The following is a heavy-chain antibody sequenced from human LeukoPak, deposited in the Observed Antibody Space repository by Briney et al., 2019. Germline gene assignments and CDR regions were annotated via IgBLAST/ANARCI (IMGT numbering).Heavy chain of an antibody. Sequence: SVKVSCKASGYTFTSYGISWVRQAPGQGLEWMGRIIPVLGVSNFARTLQGRVTITADKSTNTAHMELSRLESVDTAVYYCTREGVYAPDGSGYHRGAFDIWGQGTVVIVSS. D-gene: IGHD3-22*01. CDR1: GYTFTSYG. V-gene: IGHV1-69*04. CDR3: TREGVYAPDGSGYHRGAFDI. J-gene: IGHJ3*02. CDR2: IIPVLGVS.